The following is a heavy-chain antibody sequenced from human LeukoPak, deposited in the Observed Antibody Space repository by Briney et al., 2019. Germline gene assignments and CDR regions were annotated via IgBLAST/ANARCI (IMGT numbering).Heavy chain of an antibody. CDR1: GGSISSYH. D-gene: IGHD2-21*01. Sequence: KPSETLSLTCTVSGGSISSYHWSWIRQPAGKGLEWIGSIYTSGSTNYNPSLRSRVTMSVDTSKNHFSLRLTSVTAADTAVYYCARRRQTGGDNGLHNWFDPWGQGILVTVSS. J-gene: IGHJ5*02. V-gene: IGHV4-4*07. CDR3: ARRRQTGGDNGLHNWFDP. CDR2: IYTSGST.